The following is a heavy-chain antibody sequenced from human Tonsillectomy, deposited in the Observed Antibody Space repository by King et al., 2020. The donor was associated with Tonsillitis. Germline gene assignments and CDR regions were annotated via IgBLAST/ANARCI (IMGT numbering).Heavy chain of an antibody. D-gene: IGHD3-22*01. Sequence: QGQLVQSGGGAVQPGRSLRLSCTASGFAFSRYAMHWVRQAPGKGLEWVALISYDGSRTYYADSVKGRFTISRDNISKDSLYLQMTGLRGDDTAVYYCARDQRPNYEDSRGLVHNSFDVWGQGTMVTVS. CDR1: GFAFSRYA. V-gene: IGHV3-30*04. CDR2: ISYDGSRT. J-gene: IGHJ3*01. CDR3: ARDQRPNYEDSRGLVHNSFDV.